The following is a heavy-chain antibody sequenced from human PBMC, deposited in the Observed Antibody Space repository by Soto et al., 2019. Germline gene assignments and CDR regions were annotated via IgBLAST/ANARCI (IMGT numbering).Heavy chain of an antibody. D-gene: IGHD3-16*01. CDR3: AKDQDYVWGSSAFDI. Sequence: QSGGSLRLSCAASGFTFSSYAMSWVRQPPGKGLEWVSAISGSGGSTYYADSVKGRFTISRDNSKNTLYLQMNSLRAEDTAVYYCAKDQDYVWGSSAFDIWGQGTMVTV. CDR2: ISGSGGST. CDR1: GFTFSSYA. V-gene: IGHV3-23*01. J-gene: IGHJ3*02.